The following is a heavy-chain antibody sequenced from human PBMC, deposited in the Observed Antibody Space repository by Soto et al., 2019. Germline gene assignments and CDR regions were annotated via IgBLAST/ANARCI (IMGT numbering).Heavy chain of an antibody. CDR1: GGSVSSGSYY. V-gene: IGHV4-61*01. Sequence: PSETLSLTCTVSGGSVSSGSYYWSWIRQPPGKGLEWIGYIYYSGSTNYNPSLKSRVTISVDTSKNQFSLKLSSVTAADTAVYYCARDLAGYYDSSGYLYYYYGMDVWGQGTTVTVSS. CDR2: IYYSGST. CDR3: ARDLAGYYDSSGYLYYYYGMDV. D-gene: IGHD3-22*01. J-gene: IGHJ6*02.